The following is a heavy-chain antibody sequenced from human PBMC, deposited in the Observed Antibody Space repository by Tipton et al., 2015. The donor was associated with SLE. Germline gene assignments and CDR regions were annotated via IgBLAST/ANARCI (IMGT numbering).Heavy chain of an antibody. CDR2: MYYSGFT. CDR1: GGSLSTYY. J-gene: IGHJ3*02. CDR3: ARQRDLDAFDI. V-gene: IGHV4-59*08. Sequence: TLSLTCTVSGGSLSTYYWSWVRQAPGKGLEWIGYMYYSGFTKYNPSLSSRVTISIDTSKNQFSLRLSSVTAADTAVYYCARQRDLDAFDIWGQGTMVIVSS.